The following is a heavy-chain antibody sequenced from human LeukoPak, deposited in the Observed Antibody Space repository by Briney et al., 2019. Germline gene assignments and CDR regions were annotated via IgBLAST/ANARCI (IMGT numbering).Heavy chain of an antibody. Sequence: GGSLRLSCTASGFTFSTYTMSWVRQAPGEWLQWGSGILSSGATYYADSVKGRLTISRDNSKNTLFLQMSSLRADDTAVYYCAKDRIYGDGLWDFDYWGQGTLVTFSS. J-gene: IGHJ4*02. CDR1: GFTFSTYT. D-gene: IGHD4-17*01. CDR3: AKDRIYGDGLWDFDY. V-gene: IGHV3-23*01. CDR2: ILSSGAT.